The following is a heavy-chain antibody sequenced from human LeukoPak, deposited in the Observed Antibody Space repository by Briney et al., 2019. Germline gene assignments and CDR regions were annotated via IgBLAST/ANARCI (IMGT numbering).Heavy chain of an antibody. V-gene: IGHV4-38-2*01. Sequence: PSETLSLTCAVSGYSISSSYYWGWIRQPPGKGLEWIGTIYHSGSTHYNPSLKSRVTLSVDTSKNQFSLKLRSVTAADTAVHYCASLPSNTVTHDYWGQGTLVTVSS. D-gene: IGHD4-11*01. J-gene: IGHJ4*02. CDR3: ASLPSNTVTHDY. CDR2: IYHSGST. CDR1: GYSISSSYY.